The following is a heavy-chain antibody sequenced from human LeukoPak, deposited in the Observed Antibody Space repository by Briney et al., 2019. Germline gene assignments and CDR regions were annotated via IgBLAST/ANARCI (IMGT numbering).Heavy chain of an antibody. V-gene: IGHV3-21*01. CDR2: MSSSKSYI. CDR3: ARIATRFFYYMDV. Sequence: GGSLRLSCAASGFTFSSYSMVWVRQAPGKGLEWVSSMSSSKSYIYYADSVKGRFTISGDNAKNSLYLQMNSLRAEDTAVYYCARIATRFFYYMDVWGKGTTVTVSS. D-gene: IGHD6-6*01. J-gene: IGHJ6*03. CDR1: GFTFSSYS.